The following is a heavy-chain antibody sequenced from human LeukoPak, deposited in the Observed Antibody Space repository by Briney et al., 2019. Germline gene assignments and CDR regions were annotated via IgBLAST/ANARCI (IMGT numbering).Heavy chain of an antibody. V-gene: IGHV1-69*04. Sequence: SSVKVSCKASRVTSPPCQAISRVRQAPGQGLEWMGRIIPVLGIPKYAQKFQGRVPITADKSTGTTDMELSRLGCEGAATLFCWRVDSSNGNVGYWGQGTLVTVSS. D-gene: IGHD6-6*01. CDR2: IIPVLGIP. CDR3: WRVDSSNGNVGY. J-gene: IGHJ4*02. CDR1: RVTSPPCQA.